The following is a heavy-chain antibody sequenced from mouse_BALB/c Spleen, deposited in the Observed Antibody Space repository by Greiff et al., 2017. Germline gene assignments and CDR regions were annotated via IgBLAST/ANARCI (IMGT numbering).Heavy chain of an antibody. Sequence: GGGLVQPKGSLKLSCAASGFTFNTNAMNWVRQAPGKGLEWVARIRSKSNNYATYYADSVKDRFTISRDDSQSMLYLQMNNLKTEDTAMYYCVRDPEVAYWGQGTLVTVSA. CDR1: GFTFNTNA. CDR2: IRSKSNNYAT. V-gene: IGHV10S3*01. CDR3: VRDPEVAY. J-gene: IGHJ3*01.